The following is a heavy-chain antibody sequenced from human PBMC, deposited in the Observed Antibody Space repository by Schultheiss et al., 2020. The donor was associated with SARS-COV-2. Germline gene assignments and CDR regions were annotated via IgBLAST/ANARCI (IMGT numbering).Heavy chain of an antibody. V-gene: IGHV2-5*02. CDR1: GFSLSTNGEG. J-gene: IGHJ6*02. Sequence: SGPTLVKPTQTLTLTCSFSGFSLSTNGEGVGWIRQPPGKAPEWLALIYWDDDKRYSPSLKSRLTISKDTSKNQVVLTMTNMDPVDTATYYCARIGRYCSGGSCYRPADYYYYGMDVWGQGTTVTVSS. CDR3: ARIGRYCSGGSCYRPADYYYYGMDV. D-gene: IGHD2-15*01. CDR2: IYWDDDK.